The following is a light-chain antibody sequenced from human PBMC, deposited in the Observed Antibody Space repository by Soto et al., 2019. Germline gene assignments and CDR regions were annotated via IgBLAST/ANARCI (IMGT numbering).Light chain of an antibody. Sequence: QSVMTQPPSVSAAPGQKVTISCSGSSSNIGGNSVSWYQQLPGTAPKLLIYYDDLRPSGVSDRFSGSKSGTSASLAISGLQSEDEADYYCAAWDDSLNGPVFGGGTKVTVL. CDR3: AAWDDSLNGPV. CDR1: SSNIGGNS. V-gene: IGLV1-36*01. CDR2: YDD. J-gene: IGLJ3*02.